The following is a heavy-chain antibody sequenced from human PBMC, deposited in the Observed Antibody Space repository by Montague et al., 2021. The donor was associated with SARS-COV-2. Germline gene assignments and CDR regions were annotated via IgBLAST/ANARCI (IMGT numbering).Heavy chain of an antibody. CDR3: ASASYYYWWGSDYNYCFDV. J-gene: IGHJ5*02. V-gene: IGHV4-39*07. Sequence: SETLSLTCTISGGSITYSRYYWGWIRLPPGKGLEWVGSIYYSGTAYYSASLKSRVTISLDSSKNQFSLRLRSTTAADTAVYYCASASYYYWWGSDYNYCFDVWGQGTVVTVSS. CDR2: IYYSGTA. D-gene: IGHD3-10*01. CDR1: GGSITYSRYY.